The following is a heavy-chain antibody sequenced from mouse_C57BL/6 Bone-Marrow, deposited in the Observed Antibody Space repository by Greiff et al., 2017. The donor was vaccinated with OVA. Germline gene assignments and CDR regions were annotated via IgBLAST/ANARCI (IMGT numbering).Heavy chain of an antibody. D-gene: IGHD2-3*01. V-gene: IGHV5-15*01. CDR3: ARPSGGYYSFAY. J-gene: IGHJ3*01. CDR1: GFTFSDYG. CDR2: ISNLAYSI. Sequence: EVKLVESGGGLVQPGGSLKLSCAASGFTFSDYGMAWVRQAPRKGPEWVAFISNLAYSIYYADTVTGRFTISRENAKNTLYLEMSSLRSEDTAMYYCARPSGGYYSFAYWGQGTLVTVSA.